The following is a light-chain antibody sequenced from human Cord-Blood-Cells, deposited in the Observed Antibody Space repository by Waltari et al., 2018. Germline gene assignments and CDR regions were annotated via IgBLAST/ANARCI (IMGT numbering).Light chain of an antibody. V-gene: IGLV1-44*01. J-gene: IGLJ1*01. CDR1: SANIRSNT. CDR3: AAWDDSLNGYV. Sequence: QSVLTQPPSASGTPGQGVTIPCSGSSANIRSNTVNWYQQLPGTAPKLLIYSNNQRPSGVPDRFSGSKSGTSASLAISGLQSEDEADYYCAAWDDSLNGYVFGTGTKVTVL. CDR2: SNN.